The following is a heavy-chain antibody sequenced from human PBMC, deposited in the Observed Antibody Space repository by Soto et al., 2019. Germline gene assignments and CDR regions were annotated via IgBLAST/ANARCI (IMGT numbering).Heavy chain of an antibody. CDR3: AKPPGRSGWYGSSYYYGMGV. Sequence: GGSLRLSCAASGFTFSSYAMSWVRQAPGKGLEWVSAISGSGGSTYYADSVKGRFTISRDNSKNTLYLQMNSLRAEDTAVYYCAKPPGRSGWYGSSYYYGMGVWGQGTTVTVSS. CDR1: GFTFSSYA. D-gene: IGHD6-19*01. J-gene: IGHJ6*02. V-gene: IGHV3-23*01. CDR2: ISGSGGST.